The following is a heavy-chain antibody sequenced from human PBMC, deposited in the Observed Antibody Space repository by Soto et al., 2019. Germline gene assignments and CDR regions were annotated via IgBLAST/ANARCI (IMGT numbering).Heavy chain of an antibody. Sequence: PSETLSLTCAVCGYSISSGYKWGWIRQPPGKGLEWIGSIHHSGTTHYNPSLKSRVTISVDMSKNQFYLKLTSVTAADTAVYYCARTIYCINGVCSPLYDMDVWGQGTTVTVSS. V-gene: IGHV4-38-2*01. CDR1: GYSISSGYK. J-gene: IGHJ6*02. CDR3: ARTIYCINGVCSPLYDMDV. CDR2: IHHSGTT. D-gene: IGHD2-8*01.